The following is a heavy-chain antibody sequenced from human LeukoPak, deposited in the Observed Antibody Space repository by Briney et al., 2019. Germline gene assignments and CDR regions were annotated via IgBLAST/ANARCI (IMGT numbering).Heavy chain of an antibody. J-gene: IGHJ4*02. Sequence: ASVKVSCKASGGTFSSYAISWVRQAPGQGLEWMGRIIPILGIANYAQKFQGRVTITADKSTSTAYMELSSLRSEDTAVYYCARGTNYYDSSGYADYWGQGTLVTISS. CDR1: GGTFSSYA. D-gene: IGHD3-22*01. V-gene: IGHV1-69*04. CDR3: ARGTNYYDSSGYADY. CDR2: IIPILGIA.